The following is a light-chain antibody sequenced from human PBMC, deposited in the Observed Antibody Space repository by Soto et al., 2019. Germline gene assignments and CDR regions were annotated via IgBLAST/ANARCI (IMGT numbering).Light chain of an antibody. J-gene: IGKJ1*01. CDR1: QSISSW. V-gene: IGKV1-5*01. Sequence: DLQMTQSPSTLSASVGDRVTITCRASQSISSWLAWYQQKPGKAPKLLIYDASSLESGVPSRFSGSGSGTEFTLTISRLQPDDFATYYCQQYNSYWTFGQGTKVEIK. CDR2: DAS. CDR3: QQYNSYWT.